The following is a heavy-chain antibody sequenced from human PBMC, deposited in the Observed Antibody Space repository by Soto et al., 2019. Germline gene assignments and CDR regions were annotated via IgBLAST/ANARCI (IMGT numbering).Heavy chain of an antibody. J-gene: IGHJ5*02. CDR3: ARGEQGITIFGVVSNWFDP. CDR2: IYHSGST. CDR1: GGSISSSNW. D-gene: IGHD3-3*01. V-gene: IGHV4-4*02. Sequence: SETLSLTCTVSGGSISSSNWWSWVRQPPGKGLEWIGEIYHSGSTNYNPSLKSRVTISVDKSKNQFSLKLSSVTAADTAVYYCARGEQGITIFGVVSNWFDPWGQGTLVTSPQ.